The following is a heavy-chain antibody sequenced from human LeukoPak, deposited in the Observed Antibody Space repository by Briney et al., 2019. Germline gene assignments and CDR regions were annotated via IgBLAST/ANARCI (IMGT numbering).Heavy chain of an antibody. CDR3: AKEDYDSSGYYYYRFDY. D-gene: IGHD3-22*01. V-gene: IGHV3-30*18. CDR2: ISYDGSNK. CDR1: GFTFSSYG. J-gene: IGHJ4*02. Sequence: GRSLRLSCAASGFTFSSYGMHWVRQAPGKGLEWVAVISYDGSNKYYADSVKGRFTISRDNSKNTLYLQMNRLRAGDTAVYYCAKEDYDSSGYYYYRFDYWGQGTLVTVSS.